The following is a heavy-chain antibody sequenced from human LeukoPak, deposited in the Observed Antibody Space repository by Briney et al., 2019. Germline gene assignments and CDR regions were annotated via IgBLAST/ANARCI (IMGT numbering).Heavy chain of an antibody. J-gene: IGHJ6*02. D-gene: IGHD3-22*01. CDR1: GFTFSSYD. CDR2: IGTAGDT. V-gene: IGHV3-13*04. CDR3: ARGKRSMIVVAGNGMDV. Sequence: GGSLRLSCAASGFTFSSYDMHWVRQATGKGLEWVSAIGTAGDTYYPGSVKGRFTISRENAKNSLYLQVNSLRAGDTAVYYCARGKRSMIVVAGNGMDVWGQGTTVTVSS.